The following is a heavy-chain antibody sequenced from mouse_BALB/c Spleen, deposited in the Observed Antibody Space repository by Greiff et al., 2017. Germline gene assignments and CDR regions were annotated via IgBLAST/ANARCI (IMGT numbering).Heavy chain of an antibody. V-gene: IGHV2-6-5*01. D-gene: IGHD1-1*01. CDR1: GFSLTDYG. Sequence: VQLQQSGPGLVAPSQSLSITCTVSGFSLTDYGVSWIRQPPGKGLEWLGVIWGGGSTYYNSALKSRLSISKDNSKSQVFLKMNSLQTDDTAMYYCAKHACYYGSSYVDYWGQGTTRTVSS. CDR3: AKHACYYGSSYVDY. CDR2: IWGGGST. J-gene: IGHJ2*01.